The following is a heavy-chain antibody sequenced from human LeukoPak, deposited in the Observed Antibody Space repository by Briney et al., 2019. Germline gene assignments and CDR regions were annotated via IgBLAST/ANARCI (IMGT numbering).Heavy chain of an antibody. J-gene: IGHJ4*02. Sequence: VASVKVSCKASGYTFTGYYMHWVRQAPGQGLEWMGWINPNSGGTNYAQKFQGRVTMTRDTSISTAYMELSRLRSDDTAVYYCARGKNYDFWSGPFDYWGQGTLVTVSS. CDR1: GYTFTGYY. CDR2: INPNSGGT. D-gene: IGHD3-3*01. CDR3: ARGKNYDFWSGPFDY. V-gene: IGHV1-2*02.